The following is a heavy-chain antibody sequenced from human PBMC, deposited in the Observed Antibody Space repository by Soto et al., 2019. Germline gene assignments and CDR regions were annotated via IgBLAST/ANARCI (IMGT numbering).Heavy chain of an antibody. D-gene: IGHD3-10*01. Sequence: ASVKVSCKATGFMFTTSSVQWVRQTRGRRLEWIGWLVIGSGSTKYAQKFQERVTITRDVSISTAYMELSRLRSDDTAVYYCAFFQDSPVRGVLFAYRGQGTLVTVSS. CDR1: GFMFTTSS. V-gene: IGHV1-58*01. CDR2: LVIGSGST. CDR3: AFFQDSPVRGVLFAY. J-gene: IGHJ4*02.